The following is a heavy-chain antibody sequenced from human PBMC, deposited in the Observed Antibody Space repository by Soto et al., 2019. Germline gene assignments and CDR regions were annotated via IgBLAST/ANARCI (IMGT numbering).Heavy chain of an antibody. CDR1: GGSISGGVHS. CDR2: IFDSGST. D-gene: IGHD2-8*01. Sequence: QVQLQESGPGLVKPSETLSLTCTVSGGSISGGVHSWSWIRQPPGKGLEWIGNIFDSGSTYYNPSLRSRLTISVDTSKNHFSLSLSSVTAADTAVYNCARESMPLTNDWHFDLWGRGPLVTFSS. J-gene: IGHJ2*01. CDR3: ARESMPLTNDWHFDL. V-gene: IGHV4-30-4*01.